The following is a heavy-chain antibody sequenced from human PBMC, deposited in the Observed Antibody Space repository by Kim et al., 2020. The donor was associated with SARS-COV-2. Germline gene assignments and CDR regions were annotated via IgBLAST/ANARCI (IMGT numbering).Heavy chain of an antibody. Sequence: GGSLRLSCAASGFTFSSYAMSWVRQAPGKGLEWVSAISGSGGSTYYADSVKGRFTISRYNSKNTLYLQMNSLRAEDTAVYYCAKDSYGAPGPTGGMDVWGQGTTVTVSS. J-gene: IGHJ6*02. D-gene: IGHD5-18*01. CDR3: AKDSYGAPGPTGGMDV. CDR1: GFTFSSYA. CDR2: ISGSGGST. V-gene: IGHV3-23*01.